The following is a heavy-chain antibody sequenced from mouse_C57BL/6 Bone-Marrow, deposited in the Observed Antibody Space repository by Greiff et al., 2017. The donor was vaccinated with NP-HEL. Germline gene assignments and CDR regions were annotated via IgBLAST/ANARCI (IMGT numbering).Heavy chain of an antibody. CDR1: GFTFSSYA. V-gene: IGHV5-9-1*02. Sequence: DLKLVESGEGLVKPGGSLKLSCAASGFTFSSYAMSWVRQTPEKRLEWVAYISSGGDYIYYADTVKGRFTISRDNARNTLYLQMSSLKSEDTAMYYCTRDLLWSTGYAMDYWGQGTSVTVSS. J-gene: IGHJ4*01. CDR2: ISSGGDYI. CDR3: TRDLLWSTGYAMDY. D-gene: IGHD2-1*01.